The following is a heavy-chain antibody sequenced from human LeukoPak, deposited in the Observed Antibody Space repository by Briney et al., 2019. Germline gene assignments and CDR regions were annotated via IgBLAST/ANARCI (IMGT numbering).Heavy chain of an antibody. V-gene: IGHV1-8*02. CDR1: GGTFSSYA. CDR3: ARGLRWLQRPTDY. D-gene: IGHD5-24*01. Sequence: ASVKVSCKASGGTFSSYAISWVRQAPGQGLEWMGWMNPNSGNTGYAQKFQGRVTMTRNTSISTAYMELSSLRSEDTAVYYCARGLRWLQRPTDYWGQGTLVTVSS. CDR2: MNPNSGNT. J-gene: IGHJ4*02.